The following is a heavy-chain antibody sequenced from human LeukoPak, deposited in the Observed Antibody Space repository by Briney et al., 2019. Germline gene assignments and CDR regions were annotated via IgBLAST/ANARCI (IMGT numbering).Heavy chain of an antibody. CDR3: ARDEAADGTNALDV. J-gene: IGHJ3*01. CDR2: IYPKSRDT. CDR1: GFTFTDYY. D-gene: IGHD6-13*01. V-gene: IGHV1-2*02. Sequence: ASVKVSCKASGFTFTDYYMHWVRQAPGQELEWMGYIYPKSRDTNYEQNFQGRVTMTSDTSMITVYMELTGLRSDDTAVYYCARDEAADGTNALDVWGQGTMVTVSS.